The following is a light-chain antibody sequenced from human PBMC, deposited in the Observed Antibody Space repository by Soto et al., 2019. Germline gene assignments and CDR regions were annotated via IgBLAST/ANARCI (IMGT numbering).Light chain of an antibody. CDR1: QSLLNSDGSTF. Sequence: DVVLTQSPLSLPVTLGQPASMSCRSSQSLLNSDGSTFLSWFQQRPGQSPRRLIYNVSNRDSGVPDRFSGSGSGTDFTLKISRVEAEDVGAYYCLQGTHWPPTFGQGTKVEIK. CDR3: LQGTHWPPT. CDR2: NVS. V-gene: IGKV2-30*01. J-gene: IGKJ1*01.